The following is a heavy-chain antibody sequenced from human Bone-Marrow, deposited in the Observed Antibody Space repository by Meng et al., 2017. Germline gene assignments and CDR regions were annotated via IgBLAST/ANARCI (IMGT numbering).Heavy chain of an antibody. V-gene: IGHV4-34*01. J-gene: IGHJ4*02. Sequence: QGRLQQWGAGLLKPSETLSLTCAVYGVSFSGYYWSWIRQPPGKGLEWIGEINHSGSTNYNPSLKSRVTISVDTSKNQFSLKLSSVTAADTAVYYCARGARVAGTDYWGQGTLVTVSS. CDR3: ARGARVAGTDY. CDR2: INHSGST. D-gene: IGHD6-19*01. CDR1: GVSFSGYY.